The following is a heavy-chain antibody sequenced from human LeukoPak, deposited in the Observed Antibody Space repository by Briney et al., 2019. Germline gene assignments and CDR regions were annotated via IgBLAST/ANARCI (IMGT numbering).Heavy chain of an antibody. CDR3: ARDWIAAAGSLSDGMDV. CDR1: GGSISSGGYY. V-gene: IGHV4-31*03. CDR2: IYCSGST. J-gene: IGHJ6*02. D-gene: IGHD6-13*01. Sequence: SETLSLTCTVSGGSISSGGYYWSWIRQHPGKGLEWIGYIYCSGSTYYNPSLKSRVTISVDTSKNQFSLKLSSVTAADTAVYYCARDWIAAAGSLSDGMDVWGQGTTVTVSS.